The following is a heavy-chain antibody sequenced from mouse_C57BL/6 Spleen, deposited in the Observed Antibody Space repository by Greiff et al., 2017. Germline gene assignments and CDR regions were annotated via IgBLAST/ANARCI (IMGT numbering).Heavy chain of an antibody. Sequence: EVQLQQSGPELVKPGASVKISCKASGYSFTGYYMNWVKQSPEKSLEWIGEINPRTGGTTYNQKFKAKATLTVDKSSSTAYMQLKSLTSEDSAVYYGARGGSLFDYWGQGTTLTVSS. CDR3: ARGGSLFDY. CDR2: INPRTGGT. CDR1: GYSFTGYY. V-gene: IGHV1-42*01. J-gene: IGHJ2*01.